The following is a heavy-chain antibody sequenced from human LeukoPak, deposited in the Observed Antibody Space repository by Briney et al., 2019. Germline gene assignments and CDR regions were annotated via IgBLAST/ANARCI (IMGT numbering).Heavy chain of an antibody. J-gene: IGHJ4*02. V-gene: IGHV1-18*01. CDR2: VSGYNDNT. CDR1: SYTFSSYG. Sequence: PWASVKVSCKASSYTFSSYGISWVRQAPGQGLEWMGWVSGYNDNTSYAQKLQGRVTMTTDTSTSTAYMELRSLRSDDTAVYYCARGLDGGSDRPTRKGPKYYFDYWGQGTLVTVSS. D-gene: IGHD6-19*01. CDR3: ARGLDGGSDRPTRKGPKYYFDY.